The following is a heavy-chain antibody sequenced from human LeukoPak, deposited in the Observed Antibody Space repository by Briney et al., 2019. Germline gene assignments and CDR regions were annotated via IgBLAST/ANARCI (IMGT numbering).Heavy chain of an antibody. D-gene: IGHD6-13*01. CDR3: ARGVEDSSSWYEGYYYYMDV. CDR2: IYYSGST. CDR1: GGSIRSSNYY. J-gene: IGHJ6*03. V-gene: IGHV4-39*07. Sequence: SETLSLTCTVSGGSIRSSNYYWGWIRQPPGKGLDWIGSIYYSGSTHYNPSLKSRVTISVDTSKNQFSPKLSSVTAADTAVYYCARGVEDSSSWYEGYYYYMDVWGKGTTVTVSS.